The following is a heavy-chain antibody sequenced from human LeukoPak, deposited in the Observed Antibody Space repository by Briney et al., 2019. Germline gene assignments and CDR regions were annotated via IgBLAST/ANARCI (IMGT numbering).Heavy chain of an antibody. CDR3: ARERGALGYCSGGSCRYFDY. D-gene: IGHD2-15*01. CDR2: IYYSGST. CDR1: GGSISSGGYY. J-gene: IGHJ4*02. Sequence: SETLSLTCTVSGGSISSGGYYWSWIRQHPGKGLEWIGYIYYSGSTYYNPSLKSRVTISVDTSKNQFSLKLSSVTAADTAVYYCARERGALGYCSGGSCRYFDYRGQGTLVTVSS. V-gene: IGHV4-31*03.